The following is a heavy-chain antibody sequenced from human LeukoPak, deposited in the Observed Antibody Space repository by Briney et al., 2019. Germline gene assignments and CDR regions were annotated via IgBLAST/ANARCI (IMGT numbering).Heavy chain of an antibody. CDR1: GFTFSSYA. V-gene: IGHV3-30-3*01. CDR3: AKERGIVVVTPFDY. D-gene: IGHD3-22*01. Sequence: GGSLRLSCAASGFTFSSYAMSWVRQAPGKGLEWVTVISYDGSNKDYADSVKGRFTISRDNSKNTLYLQMNSLRAEDTAVYYCAKERGIVVVTPFDYWGQGTLVTVSS. J-gene: IGHJ4*02. CDR2: ISYDGSNK.